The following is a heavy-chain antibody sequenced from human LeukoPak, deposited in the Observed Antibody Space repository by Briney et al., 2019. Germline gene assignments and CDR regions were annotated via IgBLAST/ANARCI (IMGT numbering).Heavy chain of an antibody. CDR3: ASGEDIVVVPAAMDYYYYYTDV. V-gene: IGHV1-69*13. D-gene: IGHD2-2*01. CDR1: GGTFSSYA. CDR2: IIPIFGTA. Sequence: SVKVSCKASGGTFSSYAISWVRQAPGQGLEWMGGIIPIFGTANYAQKFQGRVTITADESTSTAYMELSSLRSEDTAVYYCASGEDIVVVPAAMDYYYYYTDVWGKGTTVTVSS. J-gene: IGHJ6*03.